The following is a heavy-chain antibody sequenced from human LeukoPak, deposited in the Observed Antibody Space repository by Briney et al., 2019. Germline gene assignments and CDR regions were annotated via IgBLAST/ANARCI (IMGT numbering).Heavy chain of an antibody. J-gene: IGHJ4*02. D-gene: IGHD3-22*01. V-gene: IGHV3-30*18. CDR1: GFSVGNNY. Sequence: QTGGSLRLSCAASGFSVGNNYMSWVRQAPGKGLEWVAVISYDGSNKYYADSVKGRFTISRDNSKNTLYLQMNSLRAEDTAVYYCAKDHPDYYDSSGYYPYYFDYWGQGTLVTVSS. CDR3: AKDHPDYYDSSGYYPYYFDY. CDR2: ISYDGSNK.